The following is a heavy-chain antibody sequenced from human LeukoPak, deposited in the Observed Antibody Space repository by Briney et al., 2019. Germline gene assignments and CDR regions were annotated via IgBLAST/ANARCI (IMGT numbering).Heavy chain of an antibody. D-gene: IGHD1-26*01. V-gene: IGHV3-74*03. J-gene: IGHJ4*02. Sequence: GGSLRLSCAASGFTFSRYWMHWVRQAPGKGLMWVSRISPDGSTTLYADSVKGRFTISRDNAKNTLYLQMNSLRAEDTAVYYCARDSMVGALYWGQGTLVTVSS. CDR3: ARDSMVGALY. CDR1: GFTFSRYW. CDR2: ISPDGSTT.